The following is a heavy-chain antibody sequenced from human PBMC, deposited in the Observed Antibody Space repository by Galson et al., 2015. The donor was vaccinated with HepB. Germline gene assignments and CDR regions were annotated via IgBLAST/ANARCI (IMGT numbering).Heavy chain of an antibody. CDR3: AKALGSNVYYESD. D-gene: IGHD1-26*01. J-gene: IGHJ4*02. Sequence: SLRLSCAASGFTFSSYPMNWVRQAPGKGLEWVSTISGSGDSTYYADSVKGRFTISRDNSKRTLYLQLNSLRAEDTAVYYCAKALGSNVYYESDWGQGTVVTVSS. V-gene: IGHV3-23*01. CDR1: GFTFSSYP. CDR2: ISGSGDST.